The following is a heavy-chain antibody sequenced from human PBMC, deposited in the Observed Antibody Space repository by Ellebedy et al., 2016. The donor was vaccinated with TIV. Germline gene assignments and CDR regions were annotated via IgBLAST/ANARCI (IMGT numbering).Heavy chain of an antibody. V-gene: IGHV1-69*04. D-gene: IGHD2-21*02. CDR2: IIPLLNMA. Sequence: AASVKVSCKTSGGSLSTYPIAWVRQAPGQGLEWIGRIIPLLNMANYAQKLEGRVTITADRSTGTAYMELRGLTADDTAVYYCARAGHCGGDCYPHWGQGTLVTVSS. J-gene: IGHJ4*02. CDR1: GGSLSTYP. CDR3: ARAGHCGGDCYPH.